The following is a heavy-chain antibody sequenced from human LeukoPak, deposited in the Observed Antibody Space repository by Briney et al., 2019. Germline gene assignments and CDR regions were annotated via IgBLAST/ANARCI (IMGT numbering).Heavy chain of an antibody. J-gene: IGHJ4*02. Sequence: GGSLRLSCAASGFTFSSYAMSWVCQAPGKGLEWVSPISGSGSSTYYADSVKGRFTISRDNSKNTLYLQMNSLRAEDTAVYYCAKGVAVASPYYFDYWGQGTLVTVSS. CDR1: GFTFSSYA. D-gene: IGHD6-19*01. V-gene: IGHV3-23*01. CDR2: ISGSGSST. CDR3: AKGVAVASPYYFDY.